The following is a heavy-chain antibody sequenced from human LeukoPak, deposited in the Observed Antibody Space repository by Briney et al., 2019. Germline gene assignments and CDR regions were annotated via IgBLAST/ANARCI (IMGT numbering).Heavy chain of an antibody. V-gene: IGHV1-2*02. Sequence: ASVKVSCKASGYTFTAYYMHWVRQAPGQGLEWMGWIDTNSGGTNYAQKFQGGVPITRDTSIGTAYMELSSLISDDTDVYYCASEAFCAGGSCYLHRVASWGPGTLVTVSS. CDR1: GYTFTAYY. CDR2: IDTNSGGT. J-gene: IGHJ4*02. CDR3: ASEAFCAGGSCYLHRVAS. D-gene: IGHD2-15*01.